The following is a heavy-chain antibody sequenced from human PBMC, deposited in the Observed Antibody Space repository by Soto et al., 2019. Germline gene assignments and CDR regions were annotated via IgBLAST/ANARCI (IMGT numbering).Heavy chain of an antibody. D-gene: IGHD5-12*01. CDR2: ISGSGGST. CDR1: GFTFSSYA. V-gene: IGHV3-23*01. Sequence: GGSLGLSCAASGFTFSSYAMSWVRQAPGKGLEWVSAISGSGGSTYYAGSVKGRFTISRDNSKNTLYLQMNSLRAEDTAVYYCAKSPWWLPSHFDYWGQGTLVTVSS. CDR3: AKSPWWLPSHFDY. J-gene: IGHJ4*02.